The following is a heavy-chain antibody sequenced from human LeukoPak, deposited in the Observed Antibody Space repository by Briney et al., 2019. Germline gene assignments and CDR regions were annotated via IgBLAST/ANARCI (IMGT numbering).Heavy chain of an antibody. CDR1: GGSFSGYY. V-gene: IGHV4-34*01. Sequence: IPSETLSLTCAVYGGSFSGYYWSWIRQPPGKGLEWIGEINHSGSTNYNPSLKSRVTISVDTSKNQFSLKLSSVTAADTAVYYCARGYYYDSSGYSFDYWGQGTLVTVSS. D-gene: IGHD3-22*01. CDR3: ARGYYYDSSGYSFDY. CDR2: INHSGST. J-gene: IGHJ4*02.